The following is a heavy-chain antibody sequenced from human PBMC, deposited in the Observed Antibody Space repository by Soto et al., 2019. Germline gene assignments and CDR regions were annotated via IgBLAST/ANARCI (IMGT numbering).Heavy chain of an antibody. Sequence: PSETLSLTYTVSGCSISTHYWSWIRQPPGKGLEWIGYIYYSGSTTYNPSLKSRVTMSVDTSKNQFSLKLSSVTAADTAVYYCARYYCTTTTCYHFDYWGQGTLVTVS. J-gene: IGHJ4*02. CDR1: GCSISTHY. D-gene: IGHD2-2*01. CDR2: IYYSGST. V-gene: IGHV4-59*08. CDR3: ARYYCTTTTCYHFDY.